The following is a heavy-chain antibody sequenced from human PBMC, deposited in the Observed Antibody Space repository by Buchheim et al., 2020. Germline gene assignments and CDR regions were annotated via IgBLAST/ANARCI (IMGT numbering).Heavy chain of an antibody. J-gene: IGHJ4*02. D-gene: IGHD3-22*01. CDR2: IKQYGSDK. V-gene: IGHV3-7*01. CDR3: ARGYYDSSGSQYYFDY. Sequence: EVQLVESGGGLVQPGGSLRLSCVASGFTFSSYWMSWVRQAPGKGLQWVANIKQYGSDKNYVDSVKGRFTISRDNAKKSLYVQMNSLRAEDTAVYYCARGYYDSSGSQYYFDYWGQGT. CDR1: GFTFSSYW.